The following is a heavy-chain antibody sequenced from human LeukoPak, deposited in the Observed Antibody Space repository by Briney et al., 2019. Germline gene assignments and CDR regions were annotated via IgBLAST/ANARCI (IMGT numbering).Heavy chain of an antibody. CDR3: ARGEFICTINTCYASALDS. V-gene: IGHV1-18*01. J-gene: IGHJ4*02. Sequence: GASVKVSCKASGYTFTSYAISWVRQAPGQGLEWMGWIRAHNGDTNHAQQLHGRVTMTTDTSTRTAYMELRSLRSEDTAVYYCARGEFICTINTCYASALDSWGQGTLVTVSS. CDR1: GYTFTSYA. D-gene: IGHD2-2*01. CDR2: IRAHNGDT.